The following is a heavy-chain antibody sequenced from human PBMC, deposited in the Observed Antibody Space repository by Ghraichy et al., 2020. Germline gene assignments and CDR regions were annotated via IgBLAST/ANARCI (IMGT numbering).Heavy chain of an antibody. CDR3: VGLTMSSAGDY. J-gene: IGHJ4*02. D-gene: IGHD6-19*01. CDR1: GLSFSDIW. Sequence: GESLNISCAASGLSFSDIWMHWVRQAPGKGLVWVSHIHSDGTSTSYADSVKGRFTISRDSAKNTLYLQMNSLRPEDTAMYYCVGLTMSSAGDYWGQGTLVTVSS. CDR2: IHSDGTST. V-gene: IGHV3-74*01.